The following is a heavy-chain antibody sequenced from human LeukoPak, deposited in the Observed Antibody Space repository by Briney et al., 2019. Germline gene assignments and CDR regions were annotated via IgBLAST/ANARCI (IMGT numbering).Heavy chain of an antibody. CDR3: ARDRKYYYDSSGYYRPDAWDI. D-gene: IGHD3-22*01. CDR2: INPNSGGT. V-gene: IGHV1-2*02. Sequence: ASVKVSCKASGYTFTGYYMHWVRQAPGQGLEWMGWINPNSGGTNYAQKFQGRVTMTRDTSISTAYMELSRLRSDDTAVYYWARDRKYYYDSSGYYRPDAWDIWGQGTMVTVSS. CDR1: GYTFTGYY. J-gene: IGHJ3*02.